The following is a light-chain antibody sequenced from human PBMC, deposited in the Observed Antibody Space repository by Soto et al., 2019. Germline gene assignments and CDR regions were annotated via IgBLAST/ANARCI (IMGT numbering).Light chain of an antibody. Sequence: IVFTQSAYTLSLSPGESATLSCRASQSVRSSYLAWYQQTPGQTPRLLIYAASSRATGIPDRFSGSGSGTDFSLTISRLEAEDFAVYYCQQYGSSPRTFGQGTKVDIK. CDR3: QQYGSSPRT. CDR2: AAS. V-gene: IGKV3-20*01. J-gene: IGKJ1*01. CDR1: QSVRSSY.